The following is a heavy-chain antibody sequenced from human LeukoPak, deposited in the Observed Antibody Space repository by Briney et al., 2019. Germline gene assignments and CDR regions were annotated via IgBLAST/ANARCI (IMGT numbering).Heavy chain of an antibody. CDR2: IYYSGST. J-gene: IGHJ4*02. CDR3: DIAAQTMFDY. CDR1: GGSISSSSYY. V-gene: IGHV4-39*01. D-gene: IGHD6-13*01. Sequence: SETLSLTCTVSGGSISSSSYYWGWIRQPPGKGLEWIGSIYYSGSTYYNPSLKSRVTISVDTSKNQFSLKLSSVTAADTAVYYCDIAAQTMFDYWGQGTLVTVSS.